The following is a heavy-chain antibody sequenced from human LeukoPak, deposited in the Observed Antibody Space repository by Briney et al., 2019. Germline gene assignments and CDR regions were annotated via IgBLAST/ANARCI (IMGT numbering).Heavy chain of an antibody. Sequence: ASVKVSCKASGGTFSSYAISWVRQAPGQGLEWMGGIIPIFGTANYAQKFQGRVTITTDESTSTAYMELSSLRSEDTAVYYCAASDDDSSDYLMGRYWGQGTLVTVSS. D-gene: IGHD3-22*01. V-gene: IGHV1-69*05. J-gene: IGHJ4*02. CDR2: IIPIFGTA. CDR1: GGTFSSYA. CDR3: AASDDDSSDYLMGRY.